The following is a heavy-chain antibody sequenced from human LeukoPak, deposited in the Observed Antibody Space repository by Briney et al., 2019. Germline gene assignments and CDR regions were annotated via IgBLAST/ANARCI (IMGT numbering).Heavy chain of an antibody. CDR3: ASAGGVEWLHCDY. D-gene: IGHD3-3*01. J-gene: IGHJ4*02. V-gene: IGHV4-30-2*01. CDR2: IYHSGST. CDR1: GGSISSGGYY. Sequence: SETLSLTCTVSGGSISSGGYYWSWIQQPPGKGLEWIGYIYHSGSTYYNPFLKSRVTISVDRSKNQFSLKLSSVTAADTAVYYCASAGGVEWLHCDYWGQGTLVTVSS.